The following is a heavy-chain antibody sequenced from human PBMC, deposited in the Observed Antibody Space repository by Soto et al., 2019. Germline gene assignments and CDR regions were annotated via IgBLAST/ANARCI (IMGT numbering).Heavy chain of an antibody. J-gene: IGHJ4*02. D-gene: IGHD3-22*01. CDR2: IYYSGST. Sequence: KPSETLSLTCTVSGGSISSGGYYWSWIRQHPGKGLEWIGYIYYSGSTYYNPSLKSRVTISVDTSKNQFSLKLSSVTAADTAVYYCARGHWIISYYYDSSGSYFDYWGQGTLVTVSS. V-gene: IGHV4-31*03. CDR3: ARGHWIISYYYDSSGSYFDY. CDR1: GGSISSGGYY.